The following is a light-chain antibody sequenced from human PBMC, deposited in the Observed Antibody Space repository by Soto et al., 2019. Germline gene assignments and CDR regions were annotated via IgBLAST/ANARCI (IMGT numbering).Light chain of an antibody. CDR1: SSDVGGYNY. CDR3: SSHGGSSPFDV. J-gene: IGLJ1*01. CDR2: EVS. V-gene: IGLV2-14*01. Sequence: QSALTQPASVSGSPGQSITISCTGTSSDVGGYNYVSWYQQHPGKVPKLIIHEVSNRPSGVSNRFSGSKSGNTASLTISGLQTEDEADYYCSSHGGSSPFDVFGTGTKVTVL.